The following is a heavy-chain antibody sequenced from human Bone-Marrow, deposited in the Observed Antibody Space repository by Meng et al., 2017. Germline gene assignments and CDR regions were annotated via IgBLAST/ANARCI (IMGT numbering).Heavy chain of an antibody. CDR2: IWFDGSKK. V-gene: IGHV3-33*01. D-gene: IGHD2-2*01. CDR3: ARDDCTTTNCYDLHWYFDL. CDR1: GFSFSSYG. J-gene: IGHJ2*01. Sequence: GESLKISCAASGFSFSSYGMHWVRQAPGKGLEWVAFIWFDGSKKYYANSVEGRFTISRDKSKNTLYLQMNSLRAEDTAMYYCARDDCTTTNCYDLHWYFDLWGRGTLVTVSS.